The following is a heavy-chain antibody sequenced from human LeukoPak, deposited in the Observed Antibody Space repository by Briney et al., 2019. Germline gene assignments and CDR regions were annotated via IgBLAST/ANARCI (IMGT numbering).Heavy chain of an antibody. Sequence: SETLSLTCIVSGGSVTFSSYYWGWIRQPPGKGLEWIGSIDYSGSTYYNPSLKSRLSISVETTKNQFSLKLNSVTAADTAVYYCARHYGPWGQGTLVTVSS. J-gene: IGHJ5*02. CDR1: GGSVTFSSYY. CDR2: IDYSGST. D-gene: IGHD3-10*01. V-gene: IGHV4-39*01. CDR3: ARHYGP.